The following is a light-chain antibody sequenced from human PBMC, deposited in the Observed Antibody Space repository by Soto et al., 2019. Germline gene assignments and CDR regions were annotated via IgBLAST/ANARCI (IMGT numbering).Light chain of an antibody. Sequence: IQMTQSPSSLSASVGDRVTITCRASQSISSYLNWYQQKPGKAPKLLIYAASSLQSGVPSRFSGSGSGPDFTLTISSLQPEDFATYYCQQRYSTPWTFGQGTKVEIK. CDR1: QSISSY. J-gene: IGKJ1*01. CDR3: QQRYSTPWT. CDR2: AAS. V-gene: IGKV1-39*01.